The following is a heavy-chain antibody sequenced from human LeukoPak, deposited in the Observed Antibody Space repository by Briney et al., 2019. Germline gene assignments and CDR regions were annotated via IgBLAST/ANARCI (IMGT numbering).Heavy chain of an antibody. CDR3: AREITTNGGRYFDY. CDR2: INIDGSST. J-gene: IGHJ4*02. D-gene: IGHD7-27*01. V-gene: IGHV3-74*01. Sequence: GGSLRLSCAASGFTFSNYWMHWVRQAPGKGLVWVSRINIDGSSTNNADSVKGRFTISRDNAKNTLYLQMNSLRAEDTAVYYCAREITTNGGRYFDYWAREPWSPSPQ. CDR1: GFTFSNYW.